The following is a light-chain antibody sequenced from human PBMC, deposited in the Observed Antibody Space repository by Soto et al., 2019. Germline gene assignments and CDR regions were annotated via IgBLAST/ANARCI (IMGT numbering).Light chain of an antibody. Sequence: VIWMTQSPSFLSAIRGDRVTISCRMSQDIGHYLAWYRQKPGKAPELLIYDTSRLQPGAPSRFSGSGSGTYFTLTISSLQSEDFATYYCQQYYTFPLYTFGQGTKLEI. J-gene: IGKJ2*01. CDR1: QDIGHY. CDR3: QQYYTFPLYT. V-gene: IGKV1D-8*01. CDR2: DTS.